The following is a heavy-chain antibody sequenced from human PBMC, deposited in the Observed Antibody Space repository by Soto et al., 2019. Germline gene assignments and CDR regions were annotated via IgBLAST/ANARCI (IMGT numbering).Heavy chain of an antibody. CDR2: INYSGRT. CDR3: ARFSTLGKDYGVDV. J-gene: IGHJ6*01. D-gene: IGHD2-2*01. CDR1: SGSISSSDYY. V-gene: IGHV4-30-4*01. Sequence: QVQLQESGPGLVKPSQILSLTCSVSSGSISSSDYYWSLIRQPPGKGLEWIGYINYSGRTYYKPSLKSRVSISLDTSKNQFSLSLTSVTAADTAVYFCARFSTLGKDYGVDVW.